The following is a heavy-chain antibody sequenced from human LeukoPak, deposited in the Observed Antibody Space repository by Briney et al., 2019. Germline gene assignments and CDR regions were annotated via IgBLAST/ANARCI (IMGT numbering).Heavy chain of an antibody. CDR3: AREKGPYYYDSSSLFDY. D-gene: IGHD3-22*01. V-gene: IGHV4-38-2*02. CDR2: IYHSGST. CDR1: GYSISSGYY. Sequence: SETLSLTCTVSGYSISSGYYWGWIRQPPGKGLEWIGSIYHSGSTYYNPSLKSRVTISVDTSKNQFSLKLSSVTAADTAVYYCAREKGPYYYDSSSLFDYWGQGTLVTVSS. J-gene: IGHJ4*02.